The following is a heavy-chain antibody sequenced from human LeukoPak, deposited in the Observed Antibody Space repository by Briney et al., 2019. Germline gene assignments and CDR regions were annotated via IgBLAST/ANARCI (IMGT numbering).Heavy chain of an antibody. J-gene: IGHJ4*02. CDR1: GFTFGDYA. CDR2: IRSKAYGGTT. D-gene: IGHD3-10*01. V-gene: IGHV3-49*03. CDR3: TRAMAPPWFGELFGY. Sequence: GGSLRLSCTASGFTFGDYAMSWFRQAPGKGLEWVGFIRSKAYGGTTEYAASVKGRFTISRDDSKSIAYLQMNSLKTEDTAVYYCTRAMAPPWFGELFGYWGQGTLVTVSS.